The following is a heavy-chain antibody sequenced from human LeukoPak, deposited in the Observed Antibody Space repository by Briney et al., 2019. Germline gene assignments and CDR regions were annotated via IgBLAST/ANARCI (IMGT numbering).Heavy chain of an antibody. V-gene: IGHV4-34*01. CDR1: GGSFSGYY. J-gene: IGHJ4*02. D-gene: IGHD6-25*01. Sequence: PSETLSLTCAVYGGSFSGYYWSWIRQPPGKGLEWIGEINHSGSTNYNPSLKSRVTISVDTSKNQFSLKLSSVTAADTAVYYCATNPEADFDYWGQGTLVTVSS. CDR3: ATNPEADFDY. CDR2: INHSGST.